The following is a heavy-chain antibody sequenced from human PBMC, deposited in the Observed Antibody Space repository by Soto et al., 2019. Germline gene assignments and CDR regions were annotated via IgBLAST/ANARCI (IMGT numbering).Heavy chain of an antibody. CDR2: IYYSGST. J-gene: IGHJ4*02. Sequence: SETLSHTCTVSGGSISSSSYYWGWIRQPPGEGLEWIGSIYYSGSTYYNPSLKSRVTISVDTSKNQFSLKLSSVTAADTAVYFWGRTGRYHRFWSGDYWGLGTLVTVSS. CDR1: GGSISSSSYY. CDR3: GRTGRYHRFWSGDY. V-gene: IGHV4-39*01. D-gene: IGHD3-3*01.